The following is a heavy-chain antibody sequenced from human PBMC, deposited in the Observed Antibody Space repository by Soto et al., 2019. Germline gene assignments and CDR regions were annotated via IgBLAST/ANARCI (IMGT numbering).Heavy chain of an antibody. V-gene: IGHV1-2*02. Sequence: ASVKVSCKASGYTFTGYYMHWVRRAPGQGLEWMGWINPNSGGTNYAQKFQGRVTVTRDTSISTAYMELSRLRSDDTAVYYCARGLDYYDSSGPDYWGQGTLVTVSS. CDR2: INPNSGGT. J-gene: IGHJ4*02. D-gene: IGHD3-22*01. CDR3: ARGLDYYDSSGPDY. CDR1: GYTFTGYY.